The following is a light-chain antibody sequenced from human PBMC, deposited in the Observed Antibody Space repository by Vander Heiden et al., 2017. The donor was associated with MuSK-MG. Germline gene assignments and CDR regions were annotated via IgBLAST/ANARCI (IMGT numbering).Light chain of an antibody. CDR1: TSHIGAGYD. CDR2: RTT. V-gene: IGLV1-40*01. Sequence: QSVLTQPPSLSGAPGQRVTISCTGSTSHIGAGYDVPWYQQLPGAVPNLLIYRTTNRPSGVPDRFSASRSGTSASLVITGLQAEDEADYYCQSYDSRLSGSYVFGSGTKVTVL. CDR3: QSYDSRLSGSYV. J-gene: IGLJ1*01.